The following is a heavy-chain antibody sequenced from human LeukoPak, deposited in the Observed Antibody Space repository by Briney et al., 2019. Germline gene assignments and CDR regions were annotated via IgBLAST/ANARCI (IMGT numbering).Heavy chain of an antibody. V-gene: IGHV3-21*01. CDR3: ARGTFGTSWPFDY. Sequence: GGSLRLSCAASGFTFSSYSMNWVRQAPGKGLEWVSSISSSSSYIYYADSVKGRFTISRDNAQNSLYLQMNSLRAEDTALYYCARGTFGTSWPFDYWGQGTLVTVSS. J-gene: IGHJ4*02. D-gene: IGHD2-2*01. CDR2: ISSSSSYI. CDR1: GFTFSSYS.